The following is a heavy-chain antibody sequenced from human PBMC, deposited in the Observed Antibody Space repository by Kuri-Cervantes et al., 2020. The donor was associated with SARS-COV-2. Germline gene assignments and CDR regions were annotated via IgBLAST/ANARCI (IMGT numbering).Heavy chain of an antibody. V-gene: IGHV1-69*06. CDR2: INPIFGTA. J-gene: IGHJ6*02. D-gene: IGHD3-10*01. CDR3: AGAPLGDYYGSGSYEVYDGIDF. Sequence: SVKVSCKAPGYTFTSYGISWVRQAPGQGLEWMGGINPIFGTANYAQKFQGRVTITADTSTSTAYMELSSLRSEDTAVYYCAGAPLGDYYGSGSYEVYDGIDFWGQGTMVTVSS. CDR1: GYTFTSYG.